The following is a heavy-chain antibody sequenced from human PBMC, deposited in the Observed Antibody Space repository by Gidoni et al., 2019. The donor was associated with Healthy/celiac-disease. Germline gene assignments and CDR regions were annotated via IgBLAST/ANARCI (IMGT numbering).Heavy chain of an antibody. CDR2: INHSGST. J-gene: IGHJ3*02. D-gene: IGHD3-10*01. Sequence: QVQLQQWGAGLLKPSETLSLTCAVYGGSFSGYYWSWLRQPPGKGLEWIGEINHSGSTNYNPSLKSRVTISVDTSKNQFSLKLSSVTAADTAVYYCARGGYGSGSYNAFDIWGQGTMVTVSS. CDR3: ARGGYGSGSYNAFDI. V-gene: IGHV4-34*01. CDR1: GGSFSGYY.